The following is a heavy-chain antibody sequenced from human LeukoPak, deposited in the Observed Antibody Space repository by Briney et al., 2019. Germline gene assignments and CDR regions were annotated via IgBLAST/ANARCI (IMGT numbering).Heavy chain of an antibody. CDR3: ARGGGLDV. D-gene: IGHD3-16*01. CDR2: ISWNSGSI. Sequence: SLRLSCAASGFTFDDCAMHWVRQAPGKGLEWVSGISWNSGSIGYADSVKGRFTISRDNAKNSLYLQMSNLRAEDTAVYFCARGGGLDVWGQGATVTVSS. CDR1: GFTFDDCA. J-gene: IGHJ6*02. V-gene: IGHV3-9*01.